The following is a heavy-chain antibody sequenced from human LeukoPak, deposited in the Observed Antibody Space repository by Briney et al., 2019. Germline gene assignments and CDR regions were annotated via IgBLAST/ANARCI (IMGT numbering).Heavy chain of an antibody. D-gene: IGHD3-22*01. CDR1: GFTFSAYW. Sequence: GGSLRLSCAGSGFTFSAYWMTWVRQAPGKGLEWVANIKQDGSEKYYVDSVKGRFTISRDNAEKSLYLQMNSLSAEDTAVYYCARALEPYYYDSGACYWGQGILVTVSS. CDR3: ARALEPYYYDSGACY. CDR2: IKQDGSEK. V-gene: IGHV3-7*01. J-gene: IGHJ4*02.